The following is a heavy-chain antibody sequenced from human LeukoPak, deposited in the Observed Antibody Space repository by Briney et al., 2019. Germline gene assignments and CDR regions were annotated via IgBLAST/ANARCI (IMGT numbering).Heavy chain of an antibody. J-gene: IGHJ5*02. CDR3: ARVVTTYVWGSYRPNWFDP. D-gene: IGHD3-16*02. Sequence: PSETLSLTCTVSGGSTSSSSYYCGWIRQPPGKGLEWLGRIYYSGSTYYNPSRKTRVTISVETPKNQFSLKLSSVTAADTAVYYCARVVTTYVWGSYRPNWFDPWGQGTLVTVSS. CDR2: IYYSGST. CDR1: GGSTSSSSYY. V-gene: IGHV4-39*07.